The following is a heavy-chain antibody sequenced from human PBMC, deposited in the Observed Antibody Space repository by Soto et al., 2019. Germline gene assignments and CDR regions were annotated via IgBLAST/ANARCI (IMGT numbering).Heavy chain of an antibody. CDR1: GFTFSNYA. CDR2: ISDDGNKE. V-gene: IGHV3-30-3*01. J-gene: IGHJ4*01. Sequence: VHLVESGGGVVQPGRSLRLSCAASGFTFSNYAMHWVRQAPGKGLEWLAVISDDGNKEQLADSVKGRFTISRDNSKNTLYLQINSLRDEDTAVYQCVASALSFDYWGHGTLVTVSS. CDR3: VASALSFDY. D-gene: IGHD3-16*02.